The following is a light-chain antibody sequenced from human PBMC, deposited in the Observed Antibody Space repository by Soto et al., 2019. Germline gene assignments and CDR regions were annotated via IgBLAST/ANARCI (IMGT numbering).Light chain of an antibody. CDR2: GAS. CDR1: QSVSSSY. J-gene: IGKJ1*01. Sequence: EIVLTQSPGTLSLSPGERATLSCRASQSVSSSYLAWYQQKPGQAPRLLIYGASSRATGIPDRFSGSGPGTDFTLTISRLEPEDFAVYYCQQYGSSPRTFGQGTKVKIK. V-gene: IGKV3-20*01. CDR3: QQYGSSPRT.